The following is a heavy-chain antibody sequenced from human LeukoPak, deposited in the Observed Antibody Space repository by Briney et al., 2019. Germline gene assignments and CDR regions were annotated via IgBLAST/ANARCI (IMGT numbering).Heavy chain of an antibody. V-gene: IGHV3-23*01. J-gene: IGHJ4*02. Sequence: GGSLRLSCAASGFTFSNYAMNWVRQAPGKGLEWVSAISDSGRTYYADSVKGRFTISRDNAKNSLYLQMNSLRAEDTAVYYCARGINLVRGITDCWGQGTLVTVSS. D-gene: IGHD3-10*01. CDR3: ARGINLVRGITDC. CDR1: GFTFSNYA. CDR2: ISDSGRT.